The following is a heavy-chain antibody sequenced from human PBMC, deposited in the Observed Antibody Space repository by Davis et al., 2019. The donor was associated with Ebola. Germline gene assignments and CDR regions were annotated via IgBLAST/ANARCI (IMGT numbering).Heavy chain of an antibody. V-gene: IGHV1-18*01. Sequence: ASVKVSCKASGYSFTDDGISWVRQAPGQGLEWMGWISAYNGNTNYAQKLQGRVTMTTDTSTSTAYMELRSLRSDDTAVYYCAREAGVVVIAIPGYYYYYGMDVWGQGTTVTVSS. D-gene: IGHD2-21*01. CDR2: ISAYNGNT. CDR1: GYSFTDDG. CDR3: AREAGVVVIAIPGYYYYYGMDV. J-gene: IGHJ6*02.